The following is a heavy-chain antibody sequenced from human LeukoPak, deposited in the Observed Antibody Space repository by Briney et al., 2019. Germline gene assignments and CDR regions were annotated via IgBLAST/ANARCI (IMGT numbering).Heavy chain of an antibody. Sequence: PGGSLRLSCAASGFTFSTYGMHWVRQAPGKGLEWVSFIRYDGSDKYDADSVKGRFTISRGNSKNTLYLQMNSLRAEDTAVYYCAQGSGSYGLQPRAEYFQHRGQGTLVSVSS. CDR2: IRYDGSDK. V-gene: IGHV3-30*02. CDR3: AQGSGSYGLQPRAEYFQH. D-gene: IGHD1-26*01. CDR1: GFTFSTYG. J-gene: IGHJ1*01.